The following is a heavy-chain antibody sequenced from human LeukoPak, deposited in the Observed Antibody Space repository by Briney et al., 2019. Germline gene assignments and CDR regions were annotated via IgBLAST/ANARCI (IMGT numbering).Heavy chain of an antibody. CDR1: GFTFSSYP. CDR2: ISSISTTTNTI. V-gene: IGHV3-48*04. D-gene: IGHD2-2*01. Sequence: GGSLRLSCAASGFTFSSYPMNWVRQAPGKGLEWISYISSISTTTNTILYADSVKGRFTISRDNSKNSLFLQMNSLTTEDTALYYCVKDKGGMPSYYYYMDVWGKGTTVTVSS. J-gene: IGHJ6*03. CDR3: VKDKGGMPSYYYYMDV.